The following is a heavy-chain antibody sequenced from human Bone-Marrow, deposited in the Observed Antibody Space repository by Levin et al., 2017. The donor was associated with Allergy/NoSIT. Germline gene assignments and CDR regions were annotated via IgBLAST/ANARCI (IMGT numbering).Heavy chain of an antibody. CDR3: ARAPTYWSGPHL. D-gene: IGHD2-15*01. V-gene: IGHV3-30*03. CDR1: GISISSYG. J-gene: IGHJ4*02. CDR2: ISLDEKKK. Sequence: PGGSLRLSCEASGISISSYGMHWVRQASGKGLEWLASISLDEKKKHYAESVKGRFTISKDDAKNSVYLDLASLQLDDTAVYYCARAPTYWSGPHLWGQGVLVTVSS.